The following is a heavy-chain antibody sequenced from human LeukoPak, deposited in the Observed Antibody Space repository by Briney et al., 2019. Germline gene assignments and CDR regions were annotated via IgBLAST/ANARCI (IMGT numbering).Heavy chain of an antibody. CDR1: GFTFSSYS. CDR3: APAHYGDHAAYLDY. CDR2: ISSSSSYI. Sequence: PGGSLRLSCAASGFTFSSYSMNWVRQAPGKGLEWVSSISSSSSYIYYADSVKGRFTISRDNAKNSLYLQMNSLRAEDTAVYYCAPAHYGDHAAYLDYWGQGTLVTVSS. D-gene: IGHD4-17*01. J-gene: IGHJ4*02. V-gene: IGHV3-21*04.